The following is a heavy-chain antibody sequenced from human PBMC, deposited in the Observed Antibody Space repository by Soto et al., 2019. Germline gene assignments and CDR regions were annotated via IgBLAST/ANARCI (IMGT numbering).Heavy chain of an antibody. J-gene: IGHJ6*02. D-gene: IGHD6-19*01. CDR1: GFTFSNAW. CDR2: IKSKTDGRTT. V-gene: IGHV3-15*07. CDR3: TTDVSSGWWTHGYYSYGMDV. Sequence: GGSLRLSCAASGFTFSNAWMNWVRQAPGKGLEWVGRIKSKTDGRTTDYAAPVRGRFTSSRDDSKNTLYLQMNSLKTEDTAVYYCTTDVSSGWWTHGYYSYGMDVWGQGTTVTVSS.